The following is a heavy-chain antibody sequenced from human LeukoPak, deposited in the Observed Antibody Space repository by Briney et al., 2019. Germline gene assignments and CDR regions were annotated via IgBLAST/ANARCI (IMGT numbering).Heavy chain of an antibody. J-gene: IGHJ4*02. V-gene: IGHV3-9*01. D-gene: IGHD3-22*01. Sequence: LGGSLRLSCAASGFTFDDYAMHWVRQAPGKGLEWVSGISWNSGSIGYADSVEGRFTISRDNAKNSLYLQMNSLRAEDTALYYCAKGISGYYGYWGQGTLVTVSS. CDR3: AKGISGYYGY. CDR2: ISWNSGSI. CDR1: GFTFDDYA.